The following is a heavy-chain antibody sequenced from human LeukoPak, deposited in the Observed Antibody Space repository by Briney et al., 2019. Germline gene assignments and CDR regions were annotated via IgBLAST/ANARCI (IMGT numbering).Heavy chain of an antibody. CDR3: ARGSGHIVVVTAIPSVAFDI. CDR1: GGSISSSSYY. J-gene: IGHJ3*02. Sequence: SETLSLTCTVSGGSISSSSYYWGWIRQPPGKGLEWIGSIYYSGSTYYNPSLKSRVTISVDTSKNQFSLKLSSVTAPDTAVYYCARGSGHIVVVTAIPSVAFDIWGQGTMVTVSS. CDR2: IYYSGST. D-gene: IGHD2-21*02. V-gene: IGHV4-39*01.